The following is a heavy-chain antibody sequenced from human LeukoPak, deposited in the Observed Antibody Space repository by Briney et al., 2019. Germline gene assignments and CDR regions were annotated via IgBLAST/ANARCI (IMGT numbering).Heavy chain of an antibody. Sequence: ASVKVSCKASGGTFSSHAISWVRQAPGQGLEWMGGIIPIFGTANYAQKFQGRVTITADESTSTAYMELSSLRSEDTAVYYCARDRVTMIVVVPDAFDIWGQGTMVTVSS. CDR1: GGTFSSHA. CDR2: IIPIFGTA. V-gene: IGHV1-69*13. CDR3: ARDRVTMIVVVPDAFDI. D-gene: IGHD3-22*01. J-gene: IGHJ3*02.